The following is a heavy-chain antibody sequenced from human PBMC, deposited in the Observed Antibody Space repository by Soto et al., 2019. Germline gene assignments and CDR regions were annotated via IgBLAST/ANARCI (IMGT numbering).Heavy chain of an antibody. D-gene: IGHD4-4*01. J-gene: IGHJ5*02. CDR2: IYHSGST. V-gene: IGHV4-4*02. CDR1: SGSISSSNW. Sequence: PSETLSLTCAVSSGSISSSNWWSWVRQPPGKGLEWIGEIYHSGSTNYNPSLKSRVTISVDKSKNQFSLKLSSVTAADTAVYYCARIPADYSNSNWFDPWGQGTLVTVSS. CDR3: ARIPADYSNSNWFDP.